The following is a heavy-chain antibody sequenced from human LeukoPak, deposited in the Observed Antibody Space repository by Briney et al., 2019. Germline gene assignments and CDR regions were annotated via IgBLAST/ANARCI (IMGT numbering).Heavy chain of an antibody. J-gene: IGHJ4*02. CDR2: IIPIFGTA. D-gene: IGHD6-13*01. CDR1: GGTFSSYA. CDR3: ARRAIAAANYYFDY. V-gene: IGHV1-69*06. Sequence: ASVKVSCKASGGTFSSYAISWVRQAPGQGLEWMGGIIPIFGTANYAQKFQGRVTITADKSTSTAYMELSSLRSEDTAVYYCARRAIAAANYYFDYWGQGTLVTVSS.